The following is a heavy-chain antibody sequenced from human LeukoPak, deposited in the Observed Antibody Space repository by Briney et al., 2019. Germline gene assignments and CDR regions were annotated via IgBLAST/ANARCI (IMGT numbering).Heavy chain of an antibody. D-gene: IGHD3-16*02. V-gene: IGHV4-59*06. J-gene: IGHJ4*02. Sequence: SETLSLTCTVSGGSISSYYWSWIRQPPGKGLEWIGYIYYSGSTYYNPSLKSRVTISVDTSKNQFSLKLSSVTAADTAVYYCASQGYDYVWGSYRHLDYWGQGTLVTVSS. CDR3: ASQGYDYVWGSYRHLDY. CDR1: GGSISSYY. CDR2: IYYSGST.